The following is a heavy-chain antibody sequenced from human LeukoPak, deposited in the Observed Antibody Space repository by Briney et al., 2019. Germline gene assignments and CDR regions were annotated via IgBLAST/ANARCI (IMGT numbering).Heavy chain of an antibody. J-gene: IGHJ4*02. CDR1: GDSDSSNSAA. D-gene: IGHD6-13*01. Sequence: SQTLSLTCAISGDSDSSNSAAWNWIRQSPSRGLEWLGRTYYRSKWYNDYAVSVKSRITINPDTSKNQFSLQLNSVTPEDTAVYYCARGDSSSWYFFGGYYFDYWGQGTLVTVSS. CDR3: ARGDSSSWYFFGGYYFDY. V-gene: IGHV6-1*01. CDR2: TYYRSKWYN.